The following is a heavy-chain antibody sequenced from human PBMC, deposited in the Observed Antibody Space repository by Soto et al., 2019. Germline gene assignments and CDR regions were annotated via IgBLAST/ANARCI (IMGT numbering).Heavy chain of an antibody. V-gene: IGHV3-23*01. CDR3: AKLHHDSSGYPNWFDP. D-gene: IGHD3-22*01. CDR1: GFTFSSYA. CDR2: ISGSGGST. Sequence: GGSLRLSCAASGFTFSSYAMSWVRQAPGKGLEWVSAISGSGGSTYYADSVKGRFTISRDNSKNTLYLQMNSLRAEDTAVYYCAKLHHDSSGYPNWFDPWGQGTLVTVSS. J-gene: IGHJ5*02.